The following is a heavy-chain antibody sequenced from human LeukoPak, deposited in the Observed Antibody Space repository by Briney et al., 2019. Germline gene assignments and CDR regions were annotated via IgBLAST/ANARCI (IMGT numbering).Heavy chain of an antibody. D-gene: IGHD3-10*01. V-gene: IGHV1-2*06. J-gene: IGHJ3*02. CDR1: GYIFTGPY. CDR2: INPKTGGT. CDR3: ARDLVDYYRAFDI. Sequence: ASVKVSCKASGYIFTGPYMNWVRQVPGQGLEWMGRINPKTGGTNYAQNFQGRVTMTRDTSINTTYMELSRLRPDDTAVYYCARDLVDYYRAFDIWGQGTMVTVSS.